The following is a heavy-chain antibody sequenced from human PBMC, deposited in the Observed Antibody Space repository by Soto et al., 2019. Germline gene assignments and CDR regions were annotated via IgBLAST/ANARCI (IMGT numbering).Heavy chain of an antibody. CDR3: AKHAVTYCSGGSCYPDS. V-gene: IGHV3-30*18. CDR2: ISYDGSNK. CDR1: GFTFSSYG. D-gene: IGHD2-15*01. Sequence: QVQLVESGGGVVQPGRSLRLSCAASGFTFSSYGMHWVRQAPGKGLEWVAVISYDGSNKYYADSVKGRFTISRDSSKNTLYLQMHSLGAKDRTVYYCAKHAVTYCSGGSCYPDSSGRGSLVTVSS. J-gene: IGHJ5*01.